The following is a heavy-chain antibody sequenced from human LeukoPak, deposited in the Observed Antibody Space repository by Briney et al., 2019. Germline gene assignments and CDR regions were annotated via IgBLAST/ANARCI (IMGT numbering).Heavy chain of an antibody. CDR1: GFTFTSYW. CDR3: VTGGHYSGS. Sequence: PGGSLTLSCATSGFTFTSYWMHWVRQVAGKGLVWLARVDHGGSGTNYADSVKGRFTISRDNAKSTVYLQMNSLRVEDTAVYYCVTGGHYSGSWGRGSLVTVSS. V-gene: IGHV3-74*01. CDR2: VDHGGSGT. J-gene: IGHJ5*02. D-gene: IGHD3-3*01.